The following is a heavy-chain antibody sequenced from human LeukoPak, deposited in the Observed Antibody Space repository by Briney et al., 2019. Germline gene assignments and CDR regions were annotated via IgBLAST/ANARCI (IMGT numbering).Heavy chain of an antibody. CDR2: IYYSGST. V-gene: IGHV4-39*07. J-gene: IGHJ5*02. D-gene: IGHD2-15*01. Sequence: SETLSLTCTVSGGSISTSNYYWGWIRQPPGKGLEWIGSIYYSGSTYYNPSLKSRVTISVDTSKNQFSLKLSSVTAADTAVYYCARGLGYCSGGSCPVWFDPWGQGTLVTVSS. CDR3: ARGLGYCSGGSCPVWFDP. CDR1: GGSISTSNYY.